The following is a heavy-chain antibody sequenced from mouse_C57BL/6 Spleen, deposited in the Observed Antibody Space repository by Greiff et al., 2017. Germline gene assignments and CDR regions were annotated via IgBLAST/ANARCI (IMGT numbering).Heavy chain of an antibody. Sequence: QVQLQQSGAELVRPGTSVKVSCKASGYAFTNYLIEWVKQRPGQGLEWIGVINPGSGGTNYNEKFKGKATLTADKSSSTDYMQLSSLTSEDSAVYFCARDPHYYGGGFDYWGQGTTLTVSS. J-gene: IGHJ2*01. CDR1: GYAFTNYL. D-gene: IGHD1-2*01. CDR3: ARDPHYYGGGFDY. V-gene: IGHV1-54*01. CDR2: INPGSGGT.